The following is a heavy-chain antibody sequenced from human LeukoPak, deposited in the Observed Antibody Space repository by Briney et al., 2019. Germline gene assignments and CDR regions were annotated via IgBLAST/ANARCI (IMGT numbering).Heavy chain of an antibody. J-gene: IGHJ4*02. CDR1: GGSISSSSYY. Sequence: PSETLSLTCTVSGGSISSSSYYWGWIRQPPGKGLEWIGSIYYSGSTYYNPSLKSRVTISVDTSKNQFSLKLSSVTAADTAVYYCARAGLLWFGEFFYFDYWGQGTLVTVSS. CDR3: ARAGLLWFGEFFYFDY. CDR2: IYYSGST. D-gene: IGHD3-10*01. V-gene: IGHV4-39*07.